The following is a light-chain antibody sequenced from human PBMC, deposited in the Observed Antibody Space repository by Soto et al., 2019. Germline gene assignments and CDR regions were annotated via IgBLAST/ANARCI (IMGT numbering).Light chain of an antibody. J-gene: IGKJ1*01. Sequence: DILMTQSPSTLSASVGDRVTITCRASQSISSWLAWYQQKPGKAPKLLIYDASSLESGVPSRFSGSGSGTEFTLTISRLQPDDVATYYCKQYHSYSPWTLGQGTKVEIK. CDR3: KQYHSYSPWT. V-gene: IGKV1-5*01. CDR2: DAS. CDR1: QSISSW.